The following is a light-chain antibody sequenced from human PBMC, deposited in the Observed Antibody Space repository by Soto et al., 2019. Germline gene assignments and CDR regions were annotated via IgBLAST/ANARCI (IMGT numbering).Light chain of an antibody. CDR2: KAS. J-gene: IGKJ4*01. Sequence: DIQMAQSPSTLSASVGDSVPITCRASQSISSWLAWYQQKPGKAPNLLIYKASTLESGVPSRFSGSGSGTEFTLTISSVQPDDFATYYCQQYKSYPLNFGGGTKVDIK. CDR1: QSISSW. CDR3: QQYKSYPLN. V-gene: IGKV1-5*03.